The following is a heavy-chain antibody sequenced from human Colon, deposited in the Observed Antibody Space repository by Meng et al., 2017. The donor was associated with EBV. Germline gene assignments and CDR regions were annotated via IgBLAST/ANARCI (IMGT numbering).Heavy chain of an antibody. Sequence: QVQLPESGPGLVKPSEALSLTCTVSGGSTCSYYWSWIRQPPGKGLEWIGYIYYSGSTNYNPSLKSRVTISVDTSKNQFSLKLSSVTAADTAVYYCARHFINWFDPWGQGTLVTVSS. J-gene: IGHJ5*02. CDR3: ARHFINWFDP. CDR1: GGSTCSYY. CDR2: IYYSGST. V-gene: IGHV4-59*08.